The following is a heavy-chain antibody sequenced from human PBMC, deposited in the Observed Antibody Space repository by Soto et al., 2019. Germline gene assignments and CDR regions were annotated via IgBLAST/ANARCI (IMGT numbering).Heavy chain of an antibody. CDR2: ITGSGGST. CDR3: AKGSSSFVDYFQH. Sequence: EVELLESGGSLVQPGGSLRLSCAASGFSFSSYAMNWVRQAPGKGLEWVSGITGSGGSTYYSDSVKGRFTVSRDKYKNTLYLQMNSLRADDTAVYFCAKGSSSFVDYFQHWGQVTLVTVSS. J-gene: IGHJ1*01. V-gene: IGHV3-23*01. CDR1: GFSFSSYA. D-gene: IGHD6-13*01.